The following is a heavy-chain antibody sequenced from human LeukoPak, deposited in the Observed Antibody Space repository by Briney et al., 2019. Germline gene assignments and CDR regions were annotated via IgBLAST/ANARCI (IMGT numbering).Heavy chain of an antibody. CDR3: AKGKNTGSYLSHVDY. D-gene: IGHD3-10*01. J-gene: IGHJ4*02. CDR2: ITWDGGST. Sequence: GGSLRLSCAASGFTFSSYAMSWVRQAPGKGLEWVSLITWDGGSTYYADSVKGRFTISRDNSKNSLYLQMNSLRTEDTALYYCAKGKNTGSYLSHVDYWGQGTLVTVSS. V-gene: IGHV3-43*01. CDR1: GFTFSSYA.